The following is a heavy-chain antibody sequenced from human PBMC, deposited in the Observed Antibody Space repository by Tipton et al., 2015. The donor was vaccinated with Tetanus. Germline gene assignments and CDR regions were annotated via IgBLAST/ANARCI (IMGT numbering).Heavy chain of an antibody. CDR2: IDWTGGNT. V-gene: IGHV3-20*04. J-gene: IGHJ4*02. Sequence: SLRLSCAASGFRFDLYGMSWVRQTPGKGLEWVSAIDWTGGNTGYADSVKGRFTISRDNARNSLYLQMISLRAEDTAVYSCARGMAEASNCGGDCYSDDWGQGTLVTVSS. CDR3: ARGMAEASNCGGDCYSDD. D-gene: IGHD2-21*02. CDR1: GFRFDLYG.